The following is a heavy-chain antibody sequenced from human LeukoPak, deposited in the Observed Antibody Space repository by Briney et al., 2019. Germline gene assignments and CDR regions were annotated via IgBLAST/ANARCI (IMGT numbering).Heavy chain of an antibody. CDR3: ARGGTVVIPDY. V-gene: IGHV4-59*11. CDR1: GGSISSHY. Sequence: SETLSLTCTVSGGSISSHYWSWIRQPPGKGLEWIGYIYYSGSTNYNPSLKSRVTISVDTSKNQFSLKLSSVTAADTAVYYCARGGTVVIPDYWGQGTLVTVSS. J-gene: IGHJ4*02. D-gene: IGHD3-22*01. CDR2: IYYSGST.